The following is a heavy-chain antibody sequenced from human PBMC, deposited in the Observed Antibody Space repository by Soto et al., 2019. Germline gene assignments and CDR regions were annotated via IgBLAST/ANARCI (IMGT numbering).Heavy chain of an antibody. CDR3: ARDLWGYCGTDCYPLDV. J-gene: IGHJ6*02. CDR1: GGSIRGYY. D-gene: IGHD2-21*02. V-gene: IGHV4-59*01. Sequence: SETLSLTCTVSGGSIRGYYWSWIRQPPGKGLEWIGYMYNTGSTVYNPSFKSRVTISVDTSKSQFSLRLNSVTAADTAVYYCARDLWGYCGTDCYPLDVWGQGTTVTVSS. CDR2: MYNTGST.